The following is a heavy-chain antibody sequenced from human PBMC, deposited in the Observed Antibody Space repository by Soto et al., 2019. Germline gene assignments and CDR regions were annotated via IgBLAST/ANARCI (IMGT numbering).Heavy chain of an antibody. CDR2: ISAHNGNT. Sequence: QVHLVQSGAEVKKPGASVKVSCKGSGYDFTTYGITWVRQAPGQGLEWMAWISAHNGNTDYAQNLQGRVTVTKDTTTSTAYMELRHLRSDDTAVYYCARGRYGDYWGQGAVVTVSS. D-gene: IGHD1-1*01. J-gene: IGHJ4*02. V-gene: IGHV1-18*01. CDR1: GYDFTTYG. CDR3: ARGRYGDY.